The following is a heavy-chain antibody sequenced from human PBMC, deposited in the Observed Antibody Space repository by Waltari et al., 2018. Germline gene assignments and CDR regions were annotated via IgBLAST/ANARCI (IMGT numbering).Heavy chain of an antibody. V-gene: IGHV4-39*01. CDR1: GGSISSSSYY. CDR3: AGHLGLDACDI. CDR2: LYYSGST. D-gene: IGHD3-16*01. Sequence: QLQLQESGPGLVKPSETLSLTCTVSGGSISSSSYYWGWIRQPPGKGLDWIGCLYYSGSTYYNPSVRSRVTRSVDTSKNQFSLKLSSVTAADTAVDYCAGHLGLDACDIWGQGTIGT. J-gene: IGHJ3*02.